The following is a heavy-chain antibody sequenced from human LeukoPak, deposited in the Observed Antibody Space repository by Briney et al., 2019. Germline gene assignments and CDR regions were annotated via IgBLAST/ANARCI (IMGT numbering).Heavy chain of an antibody. D-gene: IGHD5-12*01. J-gene: IGHJ4*02. Sequence: ASVKVSFKASGYIFTGYYLHWVRQAPGQGLEWMGWSNPTSGSTNYAQKFQGRVTMTRDTSISTAYMELSRLRSDDTAVYYCARGPGGGYDWLGYWGQGTLVTVSS. CDR1: GYIFTGYY. CDR2: SNPTSGST. CDR3: ARGPGGGYDWLGY. V-gene: IGHV1-2*02.